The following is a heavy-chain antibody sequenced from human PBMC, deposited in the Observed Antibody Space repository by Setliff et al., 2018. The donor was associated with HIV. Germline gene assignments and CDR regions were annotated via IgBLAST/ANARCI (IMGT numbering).Heavy chain of an antibody. J-gene: IGHJ4*02. D-gene: IGHD6-6*01. Sequence: PSETLSLTCTVSGGSTTTESYYWSWIRQPAGKGLEWIGRIYTSGSTNYNPSLKSRVTISVDTSKNQFSLKLSSVTAADTAVYYCARAVQLGYFDYWGQGTLVTVSS. CDR1: GGSTTTESYY. V-gene: IGHV4-61*02. CDR3: ARAVQLGYFDY. CDR2: IYTSGST.